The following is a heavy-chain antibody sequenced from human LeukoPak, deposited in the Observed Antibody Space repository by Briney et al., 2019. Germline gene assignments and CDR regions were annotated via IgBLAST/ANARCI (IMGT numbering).Heavy chain of an antibody. CDR2: IRSSSET. J-gene: IGHJ5*02. CDR3: ARDAGNSGYGCDL. Sequence: PGGSLRLSCAASGFIFSQYSMNWVRQAPGKGLEWVSHIRSSSETFYADPVKGRFTIPRDNARNSLYLQMSNLRGEDTAIYYCARDAGNSGYGCDLWGQGTLVTVSS. CDR1: GFIFSQYS. D-gene: IGHD5-12*01. V-gene: IGHV3-48*01.